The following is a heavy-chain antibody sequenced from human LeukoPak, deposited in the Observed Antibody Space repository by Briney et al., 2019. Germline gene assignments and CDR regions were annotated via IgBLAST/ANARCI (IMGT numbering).Heavy chain of an antibody. CDR3: ARGSPVDTATMYYFDY. CDR2: ISSSSSYT. Sequence: KPGGSLRLSCAASGFTFSDYYMSWIRQAPGKGLEWVSYISSSSSYTNYADSVKGRFTISRDNAKNSLYLQMNSLRAEDTAVYYCARGSPVDTATMYYFDYWGQGTLVTVSS. V-gene: IGHV3-11*05. CDR1: GFTFSDYY. J-gene: IGHJ4*02. D-gene: IGHD5-18*01.